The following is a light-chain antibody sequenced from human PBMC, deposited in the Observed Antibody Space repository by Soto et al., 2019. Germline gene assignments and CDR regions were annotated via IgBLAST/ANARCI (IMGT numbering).Light chain of an antibody. J-gene: IGLJ3*02. Sequence: QSVLTQPPSASGTPGQRVTISCSGSSSNIGSNYVYWYQQLPGTAPKLLIYRNNQRPSGVPYRFSGSKSGTSASLAISGLRSEDEADYYCAAWDDSLSGPGVFGGGTKLTVL. CDR2: RNN. V-gene: IGLV1-47*01. CDR1: SSNIGSNY. CDR3: AAWDDSLSGPGV.